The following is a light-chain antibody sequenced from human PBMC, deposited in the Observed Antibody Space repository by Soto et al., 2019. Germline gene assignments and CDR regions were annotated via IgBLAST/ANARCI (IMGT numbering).Light chain of an antibody. V-gene: IGKV3-11*01. CDR3: QQYYITPIT. CDR1: QSVSSP. Sequence: EFLLTQSPATLSLSPGDRATLSCRASQSVSSPLAWYQQRPGQAPRLLIHDASSRATGIPARFSGSGSGTDFTLTISSLQPEDVAMYYCQQYYITPITFGQGTRLEIK. J-gene: IGKJ5*01. CDR2: DAS.